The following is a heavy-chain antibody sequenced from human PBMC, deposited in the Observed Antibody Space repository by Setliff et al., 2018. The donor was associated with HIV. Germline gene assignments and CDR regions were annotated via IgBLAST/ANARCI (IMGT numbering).Heavy chain of an antibody. CDR2: VYQSGTT. J-gene: IGHJ4*02. D-gene: IGHD6-19*01. CDR3: AYSSDWYGVFDH. V-gene: IGHV4-4*02. CDR1: GVSISSSNW. Sequence: SATLSLTCAVSGVSISSSNWWTWVRQPPGKGLEWIGEVYQSGTTNYNTSLKSRVTISVDKSKNQFSLRLTSVTAADTAVYYCAYSSDWYGVFDHWGQGTLVTVSS.